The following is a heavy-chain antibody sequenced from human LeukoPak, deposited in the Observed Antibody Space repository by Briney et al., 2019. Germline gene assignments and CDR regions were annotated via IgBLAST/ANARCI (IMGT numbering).Heavy chain of an antibody. D-gene: IGHD3-3*01. CDR2: ISWNSGSI. J-gene: IGHJ3*02. Sequence: PGRSLRLSCAASGFTFDDYAMHWVRQAPGKGLEWVSGISWNSGSIGYADSVKGRFTISRDNAENSLYLQMNSLRAEDTALYYCAKDTRGDFWSGALDAFDIWGQGTMVTVSS. CDR3: AKDTRGDFWSGALDAFDI. V-gene: IGHV3-9*01. CDR1: GFTFDDYA.